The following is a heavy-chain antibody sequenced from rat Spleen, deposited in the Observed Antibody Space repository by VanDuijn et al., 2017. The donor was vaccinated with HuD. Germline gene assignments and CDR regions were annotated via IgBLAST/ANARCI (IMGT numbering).Heavy chain of an antibody. CDR3: ARHARYTTDYYSWFPY. Sequence: VQLKESGPGLVQPSQTLSLTCTVSGFSLTSYNVHWVRQAPTKGLEWVASISYEGSSTYYGDSVKGRFTISRDNAKSTLYLQMDSLRSEDTATYYCARHARYTTDYYSWFPYWGQGTLVTVSS. CDR1: GFSLTSYN. CDR2: ISYEGSST. J-gene: IGHJ3*01. V-gene: IGHV5-22*01. D-gene: IGHD1-6*01.